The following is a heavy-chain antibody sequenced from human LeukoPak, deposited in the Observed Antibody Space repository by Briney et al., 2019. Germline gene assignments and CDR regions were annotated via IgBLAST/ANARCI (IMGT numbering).Heavy chain of an antibody. J-gene: IGHJ3*02. CDR3: ARDYDSSEGAFDI. Sequence: GASVKVSCKASGYTFTGYYMHWVRQAPGQGLEWIGWINPNSGGTNYAQKFQGRVTMTRDTSISTAYMELSRLRSDDTAVYYCARDYDSSEGAFDIWGQGTMVTVSS. D-gene: IGHD3-22*01. CDR2: INPNSGGT. V-gene: IGHV1-2*02. CDR1: GYTFTGYY.